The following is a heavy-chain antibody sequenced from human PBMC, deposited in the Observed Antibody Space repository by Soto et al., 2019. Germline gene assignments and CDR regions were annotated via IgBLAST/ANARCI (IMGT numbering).Heavy chain of an antibody. J-gene: IGHJ4*01. Sequence: GESLKISCKVSGYSFSIYWIAWVRHMPGKGLEWMGIIYPGDSDTRYSPSFQGQVTISADKSINTAYLQWSSLKASDTAMYYCARQDGSGIYYFDSWGHGTLVTSPQ. CDR2: IYPGDSDT. CDR3: ARQDGSGIYYFDS. V-gene: IGHV5-51*01. D-gene: IGHD3-10*01. CDR1: GYSFSIYW.